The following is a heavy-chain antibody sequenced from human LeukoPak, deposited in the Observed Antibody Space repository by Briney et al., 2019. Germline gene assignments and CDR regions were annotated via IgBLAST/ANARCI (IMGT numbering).Heavy chain of an antibody. D-gene: IGHD4-23*01. CDR3: AKQLTTVADHDAFDI. CDR1: GYTFTGYA. V-gene: IGHV7-4-1*02. J-gene: IGHJ3*02. CDR2: INTNTGNP. Sequence: ASVKVSCKASGYTFTGYAMNWVRQAPGQGLEWMGWINTNTGNPTYAQGFTGRFVFSLDTSVSTAYLQISSLKAEDTAVYYCAKQLTTVADHDAFDIWGQGTMVTVSS.